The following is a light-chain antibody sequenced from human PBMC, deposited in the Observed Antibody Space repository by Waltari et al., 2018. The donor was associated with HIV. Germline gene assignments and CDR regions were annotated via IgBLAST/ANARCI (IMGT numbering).Light chain of an antibody. CDR1: SSDGGSYNL. CDR2: EVN. V-gene: IGLV2-23*02. CDR3: CSYAGSSIP. Sequence: QSALTQPASVSGSFGQSITISCTGTSSDGGSYNLFSWYQHHPGKAPKLIIYEVNKRPSGVSNRFSGSKSGNTASLTVSGLQAEDEADYYCCSYAGSSIPFGGGTKLTVL. J-gene: IGLJ2*01.